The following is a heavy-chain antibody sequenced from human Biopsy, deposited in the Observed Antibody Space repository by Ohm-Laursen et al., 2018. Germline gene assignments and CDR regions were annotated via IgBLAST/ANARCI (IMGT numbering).Heavy chain of an antibody. CDR1: GFRFSLYS. V-gene: IGHV3-21*01. Sequence: SLRLSCAASGFRFSLYSMNWVPQAPGKGLEWVSSIKSSETYTYYADSVKGRFIISRDNAKNSLYLQMNGLRVEDTAVYYCATDFGYCGNNVCSSDFYYGLDVWGQGTTVTVSS. CDR3: ATDFGYCGNNVCSSDFYYGLDV. D-gene: IGHD5/OR15-5a*01. CDR2: IKSSETYT. J-gene: IGHJ6*02.